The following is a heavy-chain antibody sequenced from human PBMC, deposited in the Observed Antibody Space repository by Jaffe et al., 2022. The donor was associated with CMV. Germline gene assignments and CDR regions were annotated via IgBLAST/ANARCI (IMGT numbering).Heavy chain of an antibody. CDR2: IYYSGST. J-gene: IGHJ6*03. Sequence: QVQLQESGPGLVKPSETLSLTCTVSGGSISSYYWSWIRQPPGKGLEWIGYIYYSGSTNYNPSLKSRVTISVDTSKNQFSLKLSSVTAADTAVYYCARVTGYSSGWYGGDYYYYMDVWGKGTTVTVSS. CDR3: ARVTGYSSGWYGGDYYYYMDV. V-gene: IGHV4-59*01. D-gene: IGHD6-19*01. CDR1: GGSISSYY.